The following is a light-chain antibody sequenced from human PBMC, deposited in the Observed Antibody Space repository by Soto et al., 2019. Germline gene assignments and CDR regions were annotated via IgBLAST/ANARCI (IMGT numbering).Light chain of an antibody. CDR2: DAS. Sequence: DIQMTQSPSSLSDYVGARVTIHCQASQDISNYLNWYQQKPGKAPKLLIYDASNLETGVPSRFSGSGSGTDFTFTISSLQPEDIATYYCQQYDNLLVTFGGGTKVDIK. CDR3: QQYDNLLVT. CDR1: QDISNY. V-gene: IGKV1-33*01. J-gene: IGKJ4*01.